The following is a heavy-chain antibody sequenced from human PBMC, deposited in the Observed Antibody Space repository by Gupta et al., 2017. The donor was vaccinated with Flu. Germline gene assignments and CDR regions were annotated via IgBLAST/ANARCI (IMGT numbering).Heavy chain of an antibody. CDR3: ARNYGVL. V-gene: IGHV3-33*01. D-gene: IGHD3-10*01. J-gene: IGHJ4*02. CDR1: GFTFSSYG. CDR2: IWYDGSNK. Sequence: AASGFTFSSYGMHWVRQAPGKGLEWVAVIWYDGSNKYYADSVKGRFTISRDNSKNTLYLQMNSLRAEDTAGYYCARNYGVLWGQGTLVTVSS.